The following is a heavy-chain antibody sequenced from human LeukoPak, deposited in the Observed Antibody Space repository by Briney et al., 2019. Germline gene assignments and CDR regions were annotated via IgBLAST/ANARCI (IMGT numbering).Heavy chain of an antibody. CDR3: ARKSDTGSWLFDY. CDR2: ISSSSDYI. V-gene: IGHV3-21*01. Sequence: GGSLRLSCAASGFTFSSYNMNWVRQAPGKGLEWVSSISSSSDYIYYADSVKGRFTISRDNAKNSLYLQMKSLRAEDTAVYYCARKSDTGSWLFDYWGQGTLVTVSS. J-gene: IGHJ4*02. D-gene: IGHD6-13*01. CDR1: GFTFSSYN.